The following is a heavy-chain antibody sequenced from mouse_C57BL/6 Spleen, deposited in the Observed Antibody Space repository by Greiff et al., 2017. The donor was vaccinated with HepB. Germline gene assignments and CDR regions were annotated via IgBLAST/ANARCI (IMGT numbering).Heavy chain of an antibody. Sequence: VKLMESGPELVKPGASVKISCKASGYAFSSSWMNWVKQRPGKGLEWIGRIYPGDGDTNYNGKFKGKATLTADKSSSTAYMQLSSLTSEDSAVYFCARDYGSKGFDVWGTGTTVTVSS. V-gene: IGHV1-82*01. CDR1: GYAFSSSW. J-gene: IGHJ1*03. CDR2: IYPGDGDT. D-gene: IGHD1-1*01. CDR3: ARDYGSKGFDV.